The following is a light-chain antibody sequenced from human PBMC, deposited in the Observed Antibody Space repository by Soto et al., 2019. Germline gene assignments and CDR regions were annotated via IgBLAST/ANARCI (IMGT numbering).Light chain of an antibody. Sequence: EVVMTQSPATLSVSPGERATLSCRASETVATNLAWYQQKPGQAPRLLISGASTRAAGISDRFRGSGSGTEFTLTICRLRSEDSAIYYCQQYFEWPPMTFGQGTKVEI. V-gene: IGKV3-15*01. CDR2: GAS. J-gene: IGKJ1*01. CDR1: ETVATN. CDR3: QQYFEWPPMT.